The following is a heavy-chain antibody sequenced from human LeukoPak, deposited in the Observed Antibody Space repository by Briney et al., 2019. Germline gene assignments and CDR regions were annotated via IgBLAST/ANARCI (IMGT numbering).Heavy chain of an antibody. CDR2: IYYSGST. J-gene: IGHJ4*02. V-gene: IGHV4-39*01. D-gene: IGHD3-10*01. CDR1: GGSISSSIYY. CDR3: ARRLYGSGIDY. Sequence: SETLSLTRTVSGGSISSSIYYWGWIRQPPGKGLEWIGSIYYSGSTYYNPSLKSRVTISVDTSKNQFSLKLSSVTAADTAVYYCARRLYGSGIDYWGQGTLVTVSS.